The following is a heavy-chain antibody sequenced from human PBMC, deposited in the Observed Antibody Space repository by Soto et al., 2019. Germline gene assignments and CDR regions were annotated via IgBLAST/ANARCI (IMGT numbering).Heavy chain of an antibody. CDR3: VRWNGFGDF. Sequence: GWSLRLSCVVSGFTFPNHGVTWVRQVPGKGLEWVCGFSGGSGTTHYADRVRGRFTISRDDPRHTVFLQRNSLGAEDTAVYYCVRWNGFGDFWGQGTLVTVS. CDR1: GFTFPNHG. J-gene: IGHJ4*02. D-gene: IGHD1-1*01. CDR2: FSGGSGTT. V-gene: IGHV3-23*01.